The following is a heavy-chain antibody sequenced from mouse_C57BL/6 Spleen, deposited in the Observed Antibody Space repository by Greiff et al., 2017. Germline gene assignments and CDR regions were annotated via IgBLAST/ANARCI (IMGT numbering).Heavy chain of an antibody. CDR2: ISYDGSN. D-gene: IGHD1-1*01. Sequence: EVQLQESGPGLVKPSQSLSLTCSVTGYSITSGYYWNWIRQFPGNKLEWMGYISYDGSNNYNPSLKNRISITRDTSKNQFFLKLNSVTTEDTATYYCARESTTVVATRYFDVWGTGTTVTVSS. CDR1: GYSITSGYY. J-gene: IGHJ1*03. V-gene: IGHV3-6*01. CDR3: ARESTTVVATRYFDV.